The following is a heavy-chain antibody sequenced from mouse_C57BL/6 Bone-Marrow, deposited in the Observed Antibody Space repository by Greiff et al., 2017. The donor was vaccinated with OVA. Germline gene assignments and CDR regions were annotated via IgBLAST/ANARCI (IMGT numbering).Heavy chain of an antibody. V-gene: IGHV3-6*01. CDR3: AREWFFFDY. J-gene: IGHJ2*01. CDR2: ISYDGSN. D-gene: IGHD1-1*02. CDR1: GYSITSGYY. Sequence: EVQVVESGPGLVKPSQSLSLTCSVTGYSITSGYYWNWIRQFPGNKLEWMGYISYDGSNNYNPSLKNRISITRDTSKNQFFLKLNSVTTEDTATYYCAREWFFFDYWGQGTTLTVSS.